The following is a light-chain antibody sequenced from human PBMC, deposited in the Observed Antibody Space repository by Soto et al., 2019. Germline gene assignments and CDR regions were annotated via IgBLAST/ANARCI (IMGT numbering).Light chain of an antibody. CDR1: QIIGRF. Sequence: IHMTQSPTSLSASVWDIVTITFRSSQIIGRFLSFYQHPPGKAPKLLIYDASTLESGVPSRFSGTGSGTEFTFSITSLQHEDFGTYYCQQCYMGWTFGQGTKVDIK. CDR2: DAS. J-gene: IGKJ1*01. CDR3: QQCYMGWT. V-gene: IGKV1-5*01.